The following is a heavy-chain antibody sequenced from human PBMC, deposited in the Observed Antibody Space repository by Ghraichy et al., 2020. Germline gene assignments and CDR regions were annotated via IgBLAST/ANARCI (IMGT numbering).Heavy chain of an antibody. CDR1: GGSISSYY. CDR3: ARVWYYYDSRTHAFDI. Sequence: SETLSLTCTVSGGSISSYYWSWIRQPPGKGLEWIGYIYYSGSTNYNPSLKSRVTISVDTSKNQFSLKLSSVTAADTAVYYCARVWYYYDSRTHAFDIWGQGTMVTVSS. D-gene: IGHD3-22*01. J-gene: IGHJ3*02. CDR2: IYYSGST. V-gene: IGHV4-59*01.